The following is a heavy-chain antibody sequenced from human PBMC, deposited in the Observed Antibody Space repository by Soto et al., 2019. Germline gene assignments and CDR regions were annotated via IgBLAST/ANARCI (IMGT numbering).Heavy chain of an antibody. V-gene: IGHV3-30*03. D-gene: IGHD4-17*01. CDR1: GVTFSSYG. Sequence: GGSLRLSCAVSGVTFSSYGMHWVRQAPGKGLEWVAFISYDGTYNYYADSVKGRFTISRDNSKNTLYLQMNSLRPEDTAVYYCAAPTVFPDYWGQGTLVTVSS. CDR2: ISYDGTYN. J-gene: IGHJ4*02. CDR3: AAPTVFPDY.